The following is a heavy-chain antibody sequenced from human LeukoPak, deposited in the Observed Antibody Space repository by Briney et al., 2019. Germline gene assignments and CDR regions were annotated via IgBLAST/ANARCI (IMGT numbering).Heavy chain of an antibody. CDR3: ASDIVATSGDF. V-gene: IGHV3-11*01. Sequence: GSLKLSCGTSGFTFRDFYMSWIRQAPGKGLEWVSYITSAGRAIYYADSVQGRFTISRDNARNSLYLQMNGLRAEDTAVYYCASDIVATSGDFWGQGTLVTVSS. CDR1: GFTFRDFY. CDR2: ITSAGRAI. D-gene: IGHD5-12*01. J-gene: IGHJ4*02.